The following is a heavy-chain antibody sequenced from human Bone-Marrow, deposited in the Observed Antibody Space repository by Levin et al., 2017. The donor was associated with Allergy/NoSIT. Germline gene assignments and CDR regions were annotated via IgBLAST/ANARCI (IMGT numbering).Heavy chain of an antibody. CDR3: TTEAFSQWLVGRNFDY. Sequence: PGGSLRLSCAASGFTFSNAWMTWVRQAPGKGLEWVGRIKSVTGGGTTEYAAFVKGRFTISRDDSKNTLYLQVNSLKIEDTAVYYCTTEAFSQWLVGRNFDYWGQGTLVTVSS. J-gene: IGHJ4*02. V-gene: IGHV3-15*01. D-gene: IGHD6-19*01. CDR1: GFTFSNAW. CDR2: IKSVTGGGTT.